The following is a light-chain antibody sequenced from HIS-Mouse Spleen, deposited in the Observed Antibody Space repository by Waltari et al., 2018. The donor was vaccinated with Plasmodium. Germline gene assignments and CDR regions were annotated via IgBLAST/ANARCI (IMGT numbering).Light chain of an antibody. V-gene: IGLV2-11*01. CDR3: CSYAGSYTWV. CDR2: DVS. J-gene: IGLJ3*02. Sequence: QSALPQPPSASGSPGQSVTISCPGTSSDVGGYNYVSWYQQHPGKAPKLMIYDVSKRPSGVPDRFSGSKSGNTASLTISGLQAEDEADYYCCSYAGSYTWVFGGGTKLTVL. CDR1: SSDVGGYNY.